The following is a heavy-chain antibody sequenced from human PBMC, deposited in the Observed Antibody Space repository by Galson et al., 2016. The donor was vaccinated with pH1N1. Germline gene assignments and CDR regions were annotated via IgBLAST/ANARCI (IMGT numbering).Heavy chain of an antibody. CDR1: GFSLSTSGMC. V-gene: IGHV2-70*01. D-gene: IGHD4-17*01. CDR3: ARFLYGAYLGCFDC. CDR2: IDWDDDK. Sequence: PALVTPTQTLTLTCTFSGFSLSTSGMCVSWIRQPPGKALEWLALIDWDDDKYYNTSLKTRLPISKDTSKNQVVLTMTNVDPVDTATYYCARFLYGAYLGCFDCWGQGTLVTVSS. J-gene: IGHJ4*02.